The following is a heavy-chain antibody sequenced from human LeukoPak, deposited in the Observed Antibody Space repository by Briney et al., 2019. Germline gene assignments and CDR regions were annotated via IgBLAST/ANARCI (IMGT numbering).Heavy chain of an antibody. CDR3: ARDPRYCSSTSCYLAEYFQH. V-gene: IGHV1-2*02. D-gene: IGHD2-2*01. CDR1: GYTFTGYY. Sequence: ASVKVSCKASGYTFTGYYMHWVRQAPGQGLAWMGWINPNSGGTNYAQKFQGRVTMTRDTSISTAYMELSRLRSDDTAVYYCARDPRYCSSTSCYLAEYFQHWGQGTLVTVSS. CDR2: INPNSGGT. J-gene: IGHJ1*01.